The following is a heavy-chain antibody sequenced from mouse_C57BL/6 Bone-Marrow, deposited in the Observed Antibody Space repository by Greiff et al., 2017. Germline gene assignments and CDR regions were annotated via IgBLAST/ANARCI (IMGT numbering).Heavy chain of an antibody. V-gene: IGHV1-75*01. CDR3: ARWGDWDREAMDY. CDR2: IFPGSGST. CDR1: GYTFTDYY. D-gene: IGHD4-1*01. J-gene: IGHJ4*01. Sequence: VQLQQSGPELVKPGASVKISCKASGYTFTDYYINWVKQRPGQGLEWIGWIFPGSGSTYYNEKFKGKATLTVDKSSSTAYMLLSSLTSEDSAVYFFARWGDWDREAMDYWGQGTSVTVSS.